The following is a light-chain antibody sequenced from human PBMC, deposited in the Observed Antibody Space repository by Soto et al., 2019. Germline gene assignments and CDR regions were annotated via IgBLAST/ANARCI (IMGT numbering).Light chain of an antibody. CDR2: EVS. J-gene: IGLJ3*02. Sequence: QSALTQPPSASGSPGQSVTISCTGTSSDVGGYNYVSWYQQHPGKAPKLMIYEVSKRPSGVPDRFSGSKSGNTASLTVSGLQAEDEADYYCSSYAGSNLWVFGGGTLLTVL. V-gene: IGLV2-8*01. CDR3: SSYAGSNLWV. CDR1: SSDVGGYNY.